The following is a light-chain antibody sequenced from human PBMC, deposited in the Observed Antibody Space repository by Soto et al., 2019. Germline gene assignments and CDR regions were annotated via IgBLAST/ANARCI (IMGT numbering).Light chain of an antibody. CDR2: EAS. V-gene: IGLV2-18*01. Sequence: QSVPTQLPSVSGAPGQSVTISCTGTSSDFGSYNRVSWYQRTPGTGPKLMIHEASNRPPGVPDRFAGSKSGNTASLTISGLQAEDETEYFCSLYACYGTYVFGTVSKVTV. CDR3: SLYACYGTYV. CDR1: SSDFGSYNR. J-gene: IGLJ1*01.